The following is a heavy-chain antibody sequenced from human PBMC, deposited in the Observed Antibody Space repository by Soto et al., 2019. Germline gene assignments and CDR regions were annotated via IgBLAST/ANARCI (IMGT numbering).Heavy chain of an antibody. D-gene: IGHD6-19*01. CDR3: AKGPHSSGWHYFDY. CDR2: VSGSGANT. V-gene: IGHV3-23*01. J-gene: IGHJ4*02. CDR1: GITFSSYA. Sequence: GGSLRLSCAASGITFSSYAMSWVRQAPCKWLEWVSTVSGSGANTYYADSVKGRFTISRDNSENTLYLQMISLRAEDMAIYYCAKGPHSSGWHYFDYWGQGTLVTVSS.